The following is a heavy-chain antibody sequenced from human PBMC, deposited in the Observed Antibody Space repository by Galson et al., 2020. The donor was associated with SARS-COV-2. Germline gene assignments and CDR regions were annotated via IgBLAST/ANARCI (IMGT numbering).Heavy chain of an antibody. CDR1: GTSISSGSYS. Sequence: SETLSLTCAVSGTSISSGSYSWNWIRQPPGKGLEWIGYISHSVGTYYNPSLKSRVTISGDRSKNQFSVRLSSVTAADTAVYYCARLHYGEYAPEAFDIWGPGTRVTVAS. V-gene: IGHV4-30-2*01. J-gene: IGHJ3*02. CDR3: ARLHYGEYAPEAFDI. D-gene: IGHD4-17*01. CDR2: ISHSVGT.